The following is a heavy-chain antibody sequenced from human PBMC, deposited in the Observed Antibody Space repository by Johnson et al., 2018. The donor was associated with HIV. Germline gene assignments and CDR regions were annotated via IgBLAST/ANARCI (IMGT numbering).Heavy chain of an antibody. D-gene: IGHD4-11*01. CDR2: ISDDGEST. CDR1: GFTFSNHA. Sequence: EQLLESGGGLAQPGGSLRLSCRASGFTFSNHAMTWVRQVHGKGLEWVSVISDDGESTYYADSVKGRFTISRDNSQNMLSLQMNSLRAGDTAVYYCARRSIRSDGFDIWGQGTMVTVSS. J-gene: IGHJ3*02. V-gene: IGHV3-23*01. CDR3: ARRSIRSDGFDI.